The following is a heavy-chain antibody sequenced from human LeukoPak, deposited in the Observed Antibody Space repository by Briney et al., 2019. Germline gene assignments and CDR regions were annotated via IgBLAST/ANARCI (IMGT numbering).Heavy chain of an antibody. CDR3: ARDLSMVRDGDYDAFSI. J-gene: IGHJ3*02. V-gene: IGHV3-21*01. CDR1: GFTFSTYT. CDR2: ISSSSTYI. D-gene: IGHD3-10*01. Sequence: GGSLRLSCAASGFTFSTYTMNWVRRAQGKGLEWVSSISSSSTYIYYADSVKGRFTISRDNAKNSLYLQMNSLRAEDTAVYYCARDLSMVRDGDYDAFSIWGQGTTVTVSS.